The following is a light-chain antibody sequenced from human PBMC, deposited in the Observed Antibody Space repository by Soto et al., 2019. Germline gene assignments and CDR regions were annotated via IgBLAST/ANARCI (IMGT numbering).Light chain of an antibody. V-gene: IGKV1-5*01. J-gene: IGKJ4*01. CDR2: DAI. Sequence: GDRVTITCRASQAINNWLAWYQQRPGKAPKLLIYDAIKLESGVPSRFSGSESGTDFTLIISSLQPGDFATYYCQQYRSYPLTFGGGTKVEI. CDR3: QQYRSYPLT. CDR1: QAINNW.